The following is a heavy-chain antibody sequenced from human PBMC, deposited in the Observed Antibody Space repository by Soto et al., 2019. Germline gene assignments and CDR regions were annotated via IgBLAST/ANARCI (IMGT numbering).Heavy chain of an antibody. Sequence: ASVKVSCKASGYTFTSYGISWVRQAPGQGLEWMGWISAYNGNTNYAQKLQGRVTMTTDTSTSTAYMELRSLRSDDTAVYYCARTYYYASSGELDYWGQSTLVTVSS. D-gene: IGHD3-22*01. CDR3: ARTYYYASSGELDY. V-gene: IGHV1-18*04. CDR1: GYTFTSYG. CDR2: ISAYNGNT. J-gene: IGHJ4*02.